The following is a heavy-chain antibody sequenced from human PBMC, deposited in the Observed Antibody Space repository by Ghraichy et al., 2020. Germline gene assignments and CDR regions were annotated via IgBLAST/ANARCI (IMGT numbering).Heavy chain of an antibody. D-gene: IGHD3-10*01. CDR1: GGTFSSYA. V-gene: IGHV1-69*04. J-gene: IGHJ4*02. CDR3: ARGGYGSGSSFPFDY. CDR2: IIPILGIA. Sequence: SVKVSCKASGGTFSSYAISWVRQAPGQGLEWMGRIIPILGIANYAQKFQGRVTITADKSTSTAYMELSSLRSEDTAVYYCARGGYGSGSSFPFDYWGQGTLVTVSS.